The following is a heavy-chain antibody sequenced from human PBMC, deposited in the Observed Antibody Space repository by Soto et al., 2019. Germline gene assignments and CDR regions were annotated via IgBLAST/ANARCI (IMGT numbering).Heavy chain of an antibody. CDR2: ISDSGSYI. CDR1: GFTFSRYS. CDR3: AREHFNSSTWPLDY. V-gene: IGHV3-21*01. Sequence: GGSLRLSCAGSGFTFSRYSMNWVRQAPGKGLECVSSISDSGSYIYYADSVKGRFTISRDNAKNSLFLQLNSLRVEDTAVYYCAREHFNSSTWPLDYWGQGALVTVSS. D-gene: IGHD2-2*01. J-gene: IGHJ4*02.